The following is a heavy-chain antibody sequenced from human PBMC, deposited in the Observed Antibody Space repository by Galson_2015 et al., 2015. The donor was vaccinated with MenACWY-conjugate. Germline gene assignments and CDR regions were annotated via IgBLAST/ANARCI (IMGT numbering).Heavy chain of an antibody. Sequence: CAISGDSVSSDSAAWNWIRQSPSRGLEWLGRTYYRSKWYYDYALSVKSRLIINPDTSKNQFSLQLNSVTPEDTALYYCARGLPALHCSPNFCHPNWFDPWGQGTLVTVSS. D-gene: IGHD2-15*01. J-gene: IGHJ5*02. V-gene: IGHV6-1*01. CDR3: ARGLPALHCSPNFCHPNWFDP. CDR2: TYYRSKWYY. CDR1: GDSVSSDSAA.